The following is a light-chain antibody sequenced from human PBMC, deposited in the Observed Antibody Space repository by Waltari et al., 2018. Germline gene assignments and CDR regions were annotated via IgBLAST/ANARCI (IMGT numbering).Light chain of an antibody. Sequence: EIVLTQSPATLSLSPGERATLSCRASQRVSSSLACYQHKPGQAPRLLIYDASISVTGIPARFSGSGSGTDFTLTISSLEPEDFAVYYCQQRSKWPWAFGQGTKVEIK. CDR1: QRVSSS. V-gene: IGKV3-11*01. J-gene: IGKJ1*01. CDR2: DAS. CDR3: QQRSKWPWA.